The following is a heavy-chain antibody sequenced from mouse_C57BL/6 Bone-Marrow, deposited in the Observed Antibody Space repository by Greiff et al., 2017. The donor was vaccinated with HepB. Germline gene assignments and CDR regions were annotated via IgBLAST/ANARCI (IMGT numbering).Heavy chain of an antibody. CDR1: GFTFSDYG. V-gene: IGHV5-17*01. J-gene: IGHJ4*01. Sequence: EVQVVESGGGLVKPGGSLKLSCAASGFTFSDYGMHWVRQAPEKGLEWVAYISSGSSTIYYADTVKGRFTISRDNAKNTLFLQMTSLRSEDTAMYYCARNYYGSSYGGGAMDYWGQGTSVTVSS. CDR3: ARNYYGSSYGGGAMDY. CDR2: ISSGSSTI. D-gene: IGHD1-1*01.